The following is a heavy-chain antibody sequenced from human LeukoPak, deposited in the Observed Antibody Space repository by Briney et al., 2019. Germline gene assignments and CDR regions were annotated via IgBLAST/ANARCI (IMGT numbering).Heavy chain of an antibody. CDR1: GGTFSSYA. CDR2: IIPIFGTA. Sequence: GASVKVSCKASGGTFSSYAISWVRQAPGQWLEWMGGIIPIFGTANYAQKFQGRVTITADESTSTAYMELSSLRSEDTAVYYCASPPPDSYGYSGGFDYWGQGTLVTVSS. CDR3: ASPPPDSYGYSGGFDY. J-gene: IGHJ4*02. D-gene: IGHD5-18*01. V-gene: IGHV1-69*13.